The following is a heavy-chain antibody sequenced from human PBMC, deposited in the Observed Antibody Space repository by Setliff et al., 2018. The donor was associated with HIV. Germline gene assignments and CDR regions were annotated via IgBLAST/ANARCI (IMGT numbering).Heavy chain of an antibody. J-gene: IGHJ5*02. Sequence: PSETLSLTCTVSGGSISSSSYYWGWIRQPPGKGLEWIGSIYYSGSTYYNPSLKSRITISLDTSKNQFSLKLSSVTAADTAVYYCARLSVEMFVVMAATPGWFGPWGQGILVTVSS. D-gene: IGHD2-15*01. CDR1: GGSISSSSYY. CDR3: ARLSVEMFVVMAATPGWFGP. CDR2: IYYSGST. V-gene: IGHV4-39*07.